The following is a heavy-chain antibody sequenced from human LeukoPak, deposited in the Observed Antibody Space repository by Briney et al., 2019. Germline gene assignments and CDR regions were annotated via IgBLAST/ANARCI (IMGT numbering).Heavy chain of an antibody. CDR1: GFTFSPYW. D-gene: IGHD2-15*01. CDR3: AGGAGWLSDY. V-gene: IGHV3-7*03. Sequence: GGSLRLSCAASGFTFSPYWMNWFRQAPGKGLEWVALIKEDGSEELYDGSVEGRFTISGDSGKNSLYLQMNSLRAEDTAVYYCAGGAGWLSDYWGQGTLVTVSS. J-gene: IGHJ4*02. CDR2: IKEDGSEE.